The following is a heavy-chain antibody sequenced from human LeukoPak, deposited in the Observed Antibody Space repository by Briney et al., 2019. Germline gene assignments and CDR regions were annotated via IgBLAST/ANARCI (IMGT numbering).Heavy chain of an antibody. CDR3: ARSGIVGATPYYYMDV. CDR1: GFTFSSYG. J-gene: IGHJ6*03. V-gene: IGHV3-30*03. Sequence: GGPLRLSCAASGFTFSSYGMHWVRQAPGKGLEWVAVISYDGSNKYYADSVKGRFTISRDNSKNTLYLQMNSLRAEDTAVYYCARSGIVGATPYYYMDVWGKGTTVTISS. CDR2: ISYDGSNK. D-gene: IGHD1-26*01.